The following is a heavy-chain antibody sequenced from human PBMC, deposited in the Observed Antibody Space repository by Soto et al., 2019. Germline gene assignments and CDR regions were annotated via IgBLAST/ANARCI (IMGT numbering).Heavy chain of an antibody. CDR3: ARDPQPPDY. CDR2: INPSGGST. Sequence: ASVKVSCKASGYTFTSYYMHWVRQAPGQGLEWMGIINPSGGSTSYAQKFQGRLTMTRDTSTSTAYMELRSLRSDDTAVYYCARDPQPPDYWGQGTLVTVSS. J-gene: IGHJ4*02. CDR1: GYTFTSYY. V-gene: IGHV1-46*01.